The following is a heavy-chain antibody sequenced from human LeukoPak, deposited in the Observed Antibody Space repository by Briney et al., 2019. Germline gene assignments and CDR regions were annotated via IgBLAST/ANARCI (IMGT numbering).Heavy chain of an antibody. V-gene: IGHV3-74*01. J-gene: IGHJ4*02. CDR1: GLTFSSHW. CDR2: ITNDGSST. D-gene: IGHD1-14*01. Sequence: GGSLRLSCAASGLTFSSHWMHWVRQAPGKGLVWVSRITNDGSSTTYADSVKGRFTISRDNAKNMLYLQVNSLRAEDTAVYYCATQQRGNPAYWGQGTLVTVSS. CDR3: ATQQRGNPAY.